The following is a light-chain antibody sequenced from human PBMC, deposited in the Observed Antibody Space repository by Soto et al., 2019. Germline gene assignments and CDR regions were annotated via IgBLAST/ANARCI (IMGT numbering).Light chain of an antibody. V-gene: IGLV2-14*01. CDR3: SSYTSSSTPWV. CDR2: EVS. CDR1: SSDVGGYNY. J-gene: IGLJ3*02. Sequence: QSVLTQPASVSGSPGQSITISCTGTSSDVGGYNYVSWYQHHPGKAPKLMIYEVSNRPSGVCNRFSGSKSGSTASLTISGLQAEDEADYYCSSYTSSSTPWVFGGGTKLTVL.